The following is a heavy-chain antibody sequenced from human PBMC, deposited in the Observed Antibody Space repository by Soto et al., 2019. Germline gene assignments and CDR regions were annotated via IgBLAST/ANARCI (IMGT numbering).Heavy chain of an antibody. V-gene: IGHV3-72*01. CDR2: IRRKANSYTT. J-gene: IGHJ6*02. Sequence: EVQLVESGGGLVQPGGSLRLSCAASGLIFSDYHMDWVRQAPGKGLVWVGRIRRKANSYTTEYAASVTGRFTISRDDSKNSLDLQMNSLKREHTAVYYCAMLGGWSGGSSGMDVWGQGTTVTVSS. CDR3: AMLGGWSGGSSGMDV. D-gene: IGHD6-19*01. CDR1: GLIFSDYH.